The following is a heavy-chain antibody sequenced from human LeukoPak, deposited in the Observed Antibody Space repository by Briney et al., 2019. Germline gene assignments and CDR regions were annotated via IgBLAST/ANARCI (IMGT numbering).Heavy chain of an antibody. D-gene: IGHD1-20*01. V-gene: IGHV3-74*01. CDR1: GFNFNVYW. CDR3: ARAGSNWKIDY. J-gene: IGHJ4*02. Sequence: GGSLRLSCSASGFNFNVYWMHWVRQAPGKGLVWVSRVNSDGTSTNYADSVKGRFTISRDNAKNTLYLQMNSLGAEDTAVYYCARAGSNWKIDYWGQGALVIVSS. CDR2: VNSDGTST.